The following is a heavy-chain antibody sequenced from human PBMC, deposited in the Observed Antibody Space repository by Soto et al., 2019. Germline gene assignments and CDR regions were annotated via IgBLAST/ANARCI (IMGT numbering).Heavy chain of an antibody. CDR1: GYTFSNYS. J-gene: IGHJ4*02. Sequence: GASVKVSCKASGYTFSNYSIHWVRQAPGQRLERMGLINAGNGNTKYSQKFQGRVTLTRDTSASTAYMELSSLRSEDTAVYYCASCPQNCITSSPCCLFFDYWGQGTLVTVSS. V-gene: IGHV1-3*01. CDR3: ASCPQNCITSSPCCLFFDY. D-gene: IGHD3-10*01. CDR2: INAGNGNT.